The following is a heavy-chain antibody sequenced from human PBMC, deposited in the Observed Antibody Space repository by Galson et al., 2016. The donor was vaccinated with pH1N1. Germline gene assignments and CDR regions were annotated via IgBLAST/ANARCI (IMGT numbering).Heavy chain of an antibody. Sequence: LRLSCAASGFSFKTYEMHWVRQAPGKGLEWVSYIIGSGSTTNYADSVRGRFTISRDNAKNSVFLQMDSLRAEDTAINYCGREIRDDYNYGNFDYWGQGTLVTVSS. CDR1: GFSFKTYE. CDR3: GREIRDDYNYGNFDY. V-gene: IGHV3-48*03. D-gene: IGHD5-24*01. CDR2: IIGSGSTT. J-gene: IGHJ4*02.